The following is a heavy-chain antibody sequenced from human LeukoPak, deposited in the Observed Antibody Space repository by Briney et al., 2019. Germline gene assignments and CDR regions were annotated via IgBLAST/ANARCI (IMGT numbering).Heavy chain of an antibody. CDR3: ARGKARYCSSTSCPPGGWFDP. V-gene: IGHV4-34*01. D-gene: IGHD2-2*01. CDR1: GGSFSGYY. Sequence: SETLSLTCAVYGGSFSGYYWSWIRQPPGKGLEWIGEINHSGSTNYNPSLKSRVTISVEPSKNQFSLKLSSVTAADTAVYYCARGKARYCSSTSCPPGGWFDPWGQGTLVTVSS. CDR2: INHSGST. J-gene: IGHJ5*02.